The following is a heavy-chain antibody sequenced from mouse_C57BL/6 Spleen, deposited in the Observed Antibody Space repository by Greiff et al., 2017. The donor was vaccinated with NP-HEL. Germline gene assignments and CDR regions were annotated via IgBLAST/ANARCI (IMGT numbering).Heavy chain of an antibody. J-gene: IGHJ4*01. D-gene: IGHD1-1*01. CDR2: IDPSDSYT. CDR1: GYTFTSYW. V-gene: IGHV1-59*01. CDR3: ARETYYYGSRGYAMDY. Sequence: VQLQQPGAELVRPGTSVKLSCKASGYTFTSYWMHWVKQRPGQGLEWIGVIDPSDSYTNYNQKFKGKATLTVDTSSSTAYMQLSSLTSEDSAVYYCARETYYYGSRGYAMDYWGQGTSVTVSS.